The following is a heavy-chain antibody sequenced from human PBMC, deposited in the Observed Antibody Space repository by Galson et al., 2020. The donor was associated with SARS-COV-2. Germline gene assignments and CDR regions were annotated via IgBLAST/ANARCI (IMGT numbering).Heavy chain of an antibody. D-gene: IGHD5-12*01. Sequence: GESLKISCKGSGYTFTNYWIGWVRQRPGKGLEWMGIIYPSDSDTIYGPAFQGQVTIPADKSLNTAYLQWNSLRASDSAMYFCARHEGGYSGYNSAASWGQGTQVTVSS. CDR1: GYTFTNYW. CDR2: IYPSDSDT. J-gene: IGHJ5*02. CDR3: ARHEGGYSGYNSAAS. V-gene: IGHV5-51*01.